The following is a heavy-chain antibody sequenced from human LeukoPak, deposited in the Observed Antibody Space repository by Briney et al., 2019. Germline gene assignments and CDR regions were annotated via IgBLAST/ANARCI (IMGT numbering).Heavy chain of an antibody. CDR2: INQDGSDK. J-gene: IGHJ4*02. V-gene: IGHV3-7*01. D-gene: IGHD1-26*01. CDR1: GFTVSSYW. Sequence: PGGSLSLACAASGFTVSSYWMKWVRQAPGKGLEWVANINQDGSDKYYVDSVKGPYTISRDNAENSLYLQMNSLRAEDTAVYYCARDPRRGSYYRAPVDYWGQGTLATVSS. CDR3: ARDPRRGSYYRAPVDY.